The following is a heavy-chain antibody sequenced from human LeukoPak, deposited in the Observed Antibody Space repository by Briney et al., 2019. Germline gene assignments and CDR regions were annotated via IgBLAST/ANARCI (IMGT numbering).Heavy chain of an antibody. CDR2: IRYDGSNK. V-gene: IGHV3-30*02. CDR3: AKTTNYDFWSGALDY. J-gene: IGHJ4*02. CDR1: GFTFSSYG. D-gene: IGHD3-3*01. Sequence: GGSLRLSCAASGFTFSSYGMHWVRQAPGKGLEWVAFIRYDGSNKYYADSVKGRFTISRDNSKNTLYLQMNSLRAEDTAVYYCAKTTNYDFWSGALDYWGQGTLVTVSS.